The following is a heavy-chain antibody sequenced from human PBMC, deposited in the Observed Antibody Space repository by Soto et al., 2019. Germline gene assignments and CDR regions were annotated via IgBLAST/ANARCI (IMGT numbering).Heavy chain of an antibody. J-gene: IGHJ4*02. CDR1: GFTFSRYG. CDR2: ISYDGGEK. V-gene: IGHV3-30*18. CDR3: AKGGGAENGWFLDH. D-gene: IGHD6-19*01. Sequence: GGSLRLSCAVSGFTFSRYGMLWVRQAPGKGLEWLAVISYDGGEKNYLDAVKGRFTISRDNSKNTLYLQMNSLRPDDTALYYCAKGGGAENGWFLDHWGQGTPVTV.